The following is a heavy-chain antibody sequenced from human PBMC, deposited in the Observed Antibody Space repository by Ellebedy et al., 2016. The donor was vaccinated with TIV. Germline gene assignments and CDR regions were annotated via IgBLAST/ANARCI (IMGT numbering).Heavy chain of an antibody. Sequence: MPSETLSLTCTVPGGSINSGDYYWSWIRQPPGKGLEWVGYIYYSGSAYYNSSLKGRVKISVDRSKKPISLELNSVTAADTAVYFCARGLTGNAFDIWGQGTMVTVSS. CDR2: IYYSGSA. V-gene: IGHV4-30-4*01. CDR1: GGSINSGDYY. D-gene: IGHD1-20*01. CDR3: ARGLTGNAFDI. J-gene: IGHJ3*02.